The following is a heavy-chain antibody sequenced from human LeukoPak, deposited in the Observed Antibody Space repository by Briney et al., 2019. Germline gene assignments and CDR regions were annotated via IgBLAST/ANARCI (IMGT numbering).Heavy chain of an antibody. V-gene: IGHV4-38-2*02. CDR1: GYSISSGYY. CDR3: AIGSYYPVRYFDY. CDR2: IYHSGST. J-gene: IGHJ4*02. Sequence: SETLSLTCTVSGYSISSGYYWGWIRQPPGKGLEWIGSIYHSGSTYYNPSLKSRVTISVDTSKNQFSLKLSSVTAADTAVYYCAIGSYYPVRYFDYWGQGTLVTVSS. D-gene: IGHD1-26*01.